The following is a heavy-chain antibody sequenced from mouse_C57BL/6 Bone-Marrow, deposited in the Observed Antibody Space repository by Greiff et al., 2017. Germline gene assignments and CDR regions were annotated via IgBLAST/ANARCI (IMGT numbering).Heavy chain of an antibody. CDR1: GYTFTSYW. CDR2: INPSNGGT. D-gene: IGHD1-1*01. J-gene: IGHJ4*01. Sequence: QVQLQQSGTELVKPGASVKLSCKASGYTFTSYWMHWVKQRPGQGLEWIGNINPSNGGTNYNEKFKSKATLTVDKSSSTAYMQLSSLTSEDSAVYYCAREEKVITTSMDYWGQGTSVTVSS. CDR3: AREEKVITTSMDY. V-gene: IGHV1-53*01.